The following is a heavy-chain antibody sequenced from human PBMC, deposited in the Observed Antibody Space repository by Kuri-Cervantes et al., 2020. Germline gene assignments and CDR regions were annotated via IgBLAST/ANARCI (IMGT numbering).Heavy chain of an antibody. D-gene: IGHD5-12*01. CDR1: GFTFSSYW. J-gene: IGHJ4*02. V-gene: IGHV3-33*08. CDR3: ARDPIIRAAPIDYFDY. Sequence: GESLKISCAASGFTFSSYWMSWVRQAPGKGLEWVAVIWYDGSDKFYADSVKGRFTISRDNSKNTLYLQMNSLRAEDTALYYCARDPIIRAAPIDYFDYWGQGTLVTVSS. CDR2: IWYDGSDK.